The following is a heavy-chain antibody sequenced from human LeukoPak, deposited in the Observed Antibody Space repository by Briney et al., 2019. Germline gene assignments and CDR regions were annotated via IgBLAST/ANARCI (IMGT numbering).Heavy chain of an antibody. Sequence: SSETLSLTCTVSGVSISSYYWSWIRQPPGKGLEWIGYIYYSGTTSYNPSLKSRVTISVGTSKNQFSLKLISVIAADTAVYYCARHQSGSYYYYGMDVWGQGTTVTVSS. J-gene: IGHJ6*02. CDR3: ARHQSGSYYYYGMDV. V-gene: IGHV4-59*08. D-gene: IGHD1-26*01. CDR1: GVSISSYY. CDR2: IYYSGTT.